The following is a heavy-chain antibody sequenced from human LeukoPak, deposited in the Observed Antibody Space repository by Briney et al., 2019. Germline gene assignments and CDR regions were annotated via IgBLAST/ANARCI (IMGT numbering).Heavy chain of an antibody. D-gene: IGHD3-3*01. Sequence: PSETLSLTCALSGASIMSGGYPWSWIRQPPGKGLEWIGYFYHSGRTYYNPSLKSRVTISVDKSKNQVSPRLNSMTAADTAVYYCARTVTIFGVVIPHFDYWGQGTLVTVSS. CDR2: FYHSGRT. V-gene: IGHV4-30-2*01. CDR3: ARTVTIFGVVIPHFDY. J-gene: IGHJ4*02. CDR1: GASIMSGGYP.